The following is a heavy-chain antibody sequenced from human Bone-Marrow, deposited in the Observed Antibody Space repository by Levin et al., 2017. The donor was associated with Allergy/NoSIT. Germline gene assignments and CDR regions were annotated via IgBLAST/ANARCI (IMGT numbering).Heavy chain of an antibody. V-gene: IGHV3-23*01. D-gene: IGHD4-17*01. CDR2: ISGSGGST. CDR3: ARDLTTVTTAWFDP. Sequence: GGSLRLSCAASGFTFSSYAMSWVRQAPGKGLEWVSAISGSGGSTYYADSVKGRFTISRDNSNNTLYLQMNSLRAEDTAVYYWARDLTTVTTAWFDPWGQGTLVTVSS. CDR1: GFTFSSYA. J-gene: IGHJ5*02.